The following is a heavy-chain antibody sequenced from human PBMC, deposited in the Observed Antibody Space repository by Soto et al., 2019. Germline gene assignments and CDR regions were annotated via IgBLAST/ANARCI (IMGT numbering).Heavy chain of an antibody. CDR1: GFSLTSPAVG. CDR3: AHGSGWLFDY. D-gene: IGHD6-19*01. V-gene: IGHV2-5*02. CDR2: VYWDGDE. Sequence: QITLKESGPTLVKPTQTLTLTFTFSGFSLTSPAVGVGWIRQPPGKAPEWLALVYWDGDEEYSPSLRNRLTLTKYTSKNQVVLTMTNMHPVDTDTYYCAHGSGWLFDYWGQGTLVTVSS. J-gene: IGHJ4*02.